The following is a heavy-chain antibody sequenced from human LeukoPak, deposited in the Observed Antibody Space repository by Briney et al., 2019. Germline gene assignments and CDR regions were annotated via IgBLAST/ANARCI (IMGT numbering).Heavy chain of an antibody. CDR2: IIPIFGTA. J-gene: IGHJ4*02. V-gene: IGHV1-69*13. D-gene: IGHD7-27*01. Sequence: ASVKVSCKASGGTFSSYAISWVRQAPGQGLEWMGGIIPIFGTANYAQKFQGRVTITADESTSTAYVELSSLRSEDTAVYYCARGLTWVFPPYYWGQGTLVTVSS. CDR3: ARGLTWVFPPYY. CDR1: GGTFSSYA.